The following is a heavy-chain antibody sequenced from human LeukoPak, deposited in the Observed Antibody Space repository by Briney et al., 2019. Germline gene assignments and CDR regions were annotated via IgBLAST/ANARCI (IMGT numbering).Heavy chain of an antibody. Sequence: GGSLRLSCAASGFTVSSNYMSWVRQAPGKGLEWVSHIISSAASTDYADSVKGRFTISRDNSKNTLYLQMTSLRAEDTAVYYCAKSAPSKYWGQGTLVTVSS. CDR2: IISSAAST. CDR3: AKSAPSKY. D-gene: IGHD4-11*01. J-gene: IGHJ4*02. CDR1: GFTVSSNY. V-gene: IGHV3-53*01.